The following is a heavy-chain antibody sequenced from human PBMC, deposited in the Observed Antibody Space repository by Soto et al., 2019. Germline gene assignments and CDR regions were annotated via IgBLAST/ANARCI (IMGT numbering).Heavy chain of an antibody. CDR1: GYTFTSYG. Sequence: GASVKVSCKASGYTFTSYGISWVRQAPGQGLEWMGRISAYNGNTNYAQKLQGRVTMTTDTSTSTAYMELRSLRPEDTAVYYCARGRYCSSTSCYAPIYYGMNVWGQGTTVTVS. V-gene: IGHV1-18*01. CDR2: ISAYNGNT. J-gene: IGHJ6*02. D-gene: IGHD2-2*01. CDR3: ARGRYCSSTSCYAPIYYGMNV.